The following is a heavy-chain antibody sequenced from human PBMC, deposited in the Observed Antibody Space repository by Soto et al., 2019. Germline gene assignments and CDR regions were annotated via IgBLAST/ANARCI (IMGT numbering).Heavy chain of an antibody. CDR1: GYSYANEG. V-gene: IGHV1-18*01. J-gene: IGHJ3*01. CDR2: INPYNANT. CDR3: ARDRVAGIWGAAFDC. D-gene: IGHD3-16*01. Sequence: GVPVEARWRACGYSYANEGRWWVRPDPEQGLEWMGWINPYNANTNYAQKLQGRVTMTTDTSTSTAYMDLRSLTSDDTAVYYCARDRVAGIWGAAFDCWGQGTIVTVS.